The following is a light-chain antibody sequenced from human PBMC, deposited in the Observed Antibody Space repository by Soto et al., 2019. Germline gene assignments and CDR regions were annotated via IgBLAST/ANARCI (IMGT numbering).Light chain of an antibody. CDR2: KAS. J-gene: IGKJ1*01. CDR3: QHYNSYSEA. V-gene: IGKV1-5*03. CDR1: ENIKSW. Sequence: DIQMTQSPSTLSASVGDRVTIACRASENIKSWLAWYQQQPGKAPKLLIYKASSLKSGVPSRFSGSGSGTEFTLTISSLQPDDFATYYCQHYNSYSEAFGQGTKVELK.